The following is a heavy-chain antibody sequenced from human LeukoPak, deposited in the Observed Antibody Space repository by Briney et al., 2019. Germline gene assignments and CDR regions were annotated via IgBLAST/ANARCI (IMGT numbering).Heavy chain of an antibody. D-gene: IGHD2-21*02. CDR1: GFTFSDYY. V-gene: IGHV3-23*01. CDR3: AKDLSHSGGDCYDY. CDR2: ISGSGGST. Sequence: GGSLRLSCAASGFTFSDYYMSWIRQAPGKGLEWVSAISGSGGSTYYADSVKGRFTISRDNSKNTLYLQMNSLRAEDTAVYYCAKDLSHSGGDCYDYWGQGTLVTVSS. J-gene: IGHJ4*02.